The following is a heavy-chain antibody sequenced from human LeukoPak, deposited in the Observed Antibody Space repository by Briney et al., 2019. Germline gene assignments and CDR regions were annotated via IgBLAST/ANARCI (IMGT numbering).Heavy chain of an antibody. CDR3: ARARYTSGWETLDY. Sequence: AGGSLRLSCIASGLAFNSYEMNWVRQAPGKGLEWVSYISSSGSIKHYADSVKGRFTISRDNAKNSLYLQMNSLRAEDTAVYYCARARYTSGWETLDYWGQGTLVTVSS. D-gene: IGHD6-19*01. CDR2: ISSSGSIK. V-gene: IGHV3-48*03. CDR1: GLAFNSYE. J-gene: IGHJ4*02.